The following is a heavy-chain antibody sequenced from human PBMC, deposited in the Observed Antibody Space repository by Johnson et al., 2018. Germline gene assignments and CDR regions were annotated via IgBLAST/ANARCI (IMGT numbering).Heavy chain of an antibody. CDR1: GGSISSGDYY. CDR3: AREGIGGAFDI. CDR2: IYYSGST. J-gene: IGHJ3*02. Sequence: QVQLQESGPGLVKPSQTLSLTCTVSGGSISSGDYYWNWIRQHPGKGLEWIGYIYYSGSTYYNPSLKSRVPISVDTSKNQFSLKLSSVTAAETADYYSAREGIGGAFDIWGQGTMVTVSS. V-gene: IGHV4-31*03. D-gene: IGHD3-16*01.